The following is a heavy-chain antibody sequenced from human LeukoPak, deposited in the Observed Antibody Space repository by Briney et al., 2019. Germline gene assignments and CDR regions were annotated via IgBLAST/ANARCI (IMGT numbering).Heavy chain of an antibody. J-gene: IGHJ4*02. Sequence: ASVKVSCKASGYTFSGYYMHWVRQAPGQGLERMGLINPNSGGTNYAQKFQGRVTMTRDTSISTAYMELSRLRSDDTAVYYCARAGGYSSGWYDFDYWGQRTLVTVSS. CDR1: GYTFSGYY. CDR3: ARAGGYSSGWYDFDY. D-gene: IGHD6-19*01. V-gene: IGHV1-2*02. CDR2: INPNSGGT.